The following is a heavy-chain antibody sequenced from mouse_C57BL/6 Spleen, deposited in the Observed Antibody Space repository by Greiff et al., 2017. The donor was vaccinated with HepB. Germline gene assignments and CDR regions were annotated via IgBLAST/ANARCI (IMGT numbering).Heavy chain of an antibody. D-gene: IGHD1-1*01. J-gene: IGHJ1*03. CDR1: GFTFSDYG. Sequence: EVQLVESGGGLVKPGGSLKLSCAASGFTFSDYGMHWVRQAPEKGLEWVAYISSGSSTIYYADTVKGRFTISRDNAKNTLFLQMTSLRSEDTAMYYCARSLYDWYFDVWGTGTTVTVSS. CDR2: ISSGSSTI. V-gene: IGHV5-17*01. CDR3: ARSLYDWYFDV.